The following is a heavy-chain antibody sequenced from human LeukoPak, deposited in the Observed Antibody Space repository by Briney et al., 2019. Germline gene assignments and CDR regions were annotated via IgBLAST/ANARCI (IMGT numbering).Heavy chain of an antibody. V-gene: IGHV1-8*01. CDR1: AYTFTSYD. CDR3: ARGLRDYDFWSGSGIPLYYKYYGMDV. Sequence: SVKVSCNASAYTFTSYDINWVRLATGHGLEWMGWMNPIGGNTGYGQKMQGRVCMTRNTSISTAYMELSRLRSEDTAVYYCARGLRDYDFWSGSGIPLYYKYYGMDVWGQGTTVTVSS. CDR2: MNPIGGNT. D-gene: IGHD3-3*01. J-gene: IGHJ6*02.